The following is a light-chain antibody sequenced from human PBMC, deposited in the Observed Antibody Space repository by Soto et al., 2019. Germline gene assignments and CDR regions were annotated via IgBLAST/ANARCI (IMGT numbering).Light chain of an antibody. CDR1: QSISSY. Sequence: DIQLTQSPSSLSASVGDRVTITCRASQSISSYLNWYQQKPGKAPKFLIYGASTLQSGVPSRFSGSGSGADFTLTISSLQPGDSATYYCQQSYSSPVTFGGGTKVAI. CDR2: GAS. V-gene: IGKV1-39*01. CDR3: QQSYSSPVT. J-gene: IGKJ4*01.